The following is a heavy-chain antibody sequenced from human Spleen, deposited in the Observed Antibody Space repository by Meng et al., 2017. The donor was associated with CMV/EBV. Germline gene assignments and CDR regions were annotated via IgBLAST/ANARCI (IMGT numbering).Heavy chain of an antibody. J-gene: IGHJ6*02. D-gene: IGHD3-9*01. Sequence: SETLSLTCTVSGASISSGYHWGWIRQSPGKGLECLGSIYHDGVTYYNPSLKSRVTISVDTSKNQFSLKVASVTAADTAVYYCAREGRYYDILTGYRDYYGMDVWGQGTTVTVSS. CDR2: IYHDGVT. CDR3: AREGRYYDILTGYRDYYGMDV. CDR1: GASISSGYH. V-gene: IGHV4-38-2*02.